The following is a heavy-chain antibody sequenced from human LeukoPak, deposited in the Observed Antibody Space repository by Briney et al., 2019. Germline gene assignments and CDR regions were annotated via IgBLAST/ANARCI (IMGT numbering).Heavy chain of an antibody. Sequence: GGSLRPSCAASGFTFSIYGMHWVRQAPGKGLEWVAVISYDGSNKYYADSVKGRFTISRDNSKNTLYLQMNSLRAEDTAVYYCARVMGRYCSSTSCYVDYWGQGTLITVSS. CDR3: ARVMGRYCSSTSCYVDY. V-gene: IGHV3-30*19. J-gene: IGHJ4*02. CDR2: ISYDGSNK. D-gene: IGHD2-2*01. CDR1: GFTFSIYG.